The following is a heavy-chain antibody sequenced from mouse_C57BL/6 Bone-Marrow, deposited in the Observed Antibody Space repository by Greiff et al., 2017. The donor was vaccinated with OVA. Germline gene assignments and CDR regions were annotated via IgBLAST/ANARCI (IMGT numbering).Heavy chain of an antibody. Sequence: VQLVESGGDLVKPGGSLKLSCAASGFTFSSYGMYWVRQTPDKRLEWVATISSGGSYTYYPDSVKGRFTISRDNAKNTLYLQMSSLKSEDTAMYYCARHYYGSSYYWGQGTTLTVSS. D-gene: IGHD1-1*01. CDR2: ISSGGSYT. CDR3: ARHYYGSSYY. V-gene: IGHV5-6*01. J-gene: IGHJ2*01. CDR1: GFTFSSYG.